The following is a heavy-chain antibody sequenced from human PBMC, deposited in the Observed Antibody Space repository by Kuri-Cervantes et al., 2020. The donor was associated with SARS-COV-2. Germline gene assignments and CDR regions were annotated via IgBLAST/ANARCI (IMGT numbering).Heavy chain of an antibody. CDR1: GASITSYY. Sequence: SETLSLTCTVSGASITSYYWSWVRQPPGKRPEWIGYIYHSGTTNYNPSLKSRVTMSVDTSKNQFSLKLSSVTAADTAVYYCARGSIVGAPYYYYGMDVWGQGTTVTVSS. V-gene: IGHV4-59*12. D-gene: IGHD1-26*01. J-gene: IGHJ6*02. CDR3: ARGSIVGAPYYYYGMDV. CDR2: IYHSGTT.